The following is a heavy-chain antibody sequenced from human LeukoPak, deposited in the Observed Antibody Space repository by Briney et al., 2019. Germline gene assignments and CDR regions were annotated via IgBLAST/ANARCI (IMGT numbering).Heavy chain of an antibody. CDR2: IYTSGTS. CDR3: TKGRGI. CDR1: GGSISSGSYD. J-gene: IGHJ4*02. D-gene: IGHD3-10*01. V-gene: IGHV4-61*09. Sequence: SETLSLTCTVSGGSISSGSYDWYWVRQPAGKGLEWIGHIYTSGTSNYNPSLRSRVTISVDTSKNQFSLKLTSVTAADTAVYYCTKGRGIWGQGTLVTVSS.